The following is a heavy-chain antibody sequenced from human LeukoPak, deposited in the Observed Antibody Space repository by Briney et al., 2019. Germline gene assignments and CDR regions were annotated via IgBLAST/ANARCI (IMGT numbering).Heavy chain of an antibody. V-gene: IGHV4-34*01. CDR2: INYSGNT. CDR1: GGSLSGYY. J-gene: IGHJ4*02. D-gene: IGHD2-15*01. Sequence: PSETLSLTCAVYGGSLSGYYWTWIRQTPGKGLDWIGEINYSGNTNYNRSLKSRATISADTSKNQFSLRLSSVTAADTAVYYCARRGTAYCRGGNCYSDKYFDYWGQGTQVTVSS. CDR3: ARRGTAYCRGGNCYSDKYFDY.